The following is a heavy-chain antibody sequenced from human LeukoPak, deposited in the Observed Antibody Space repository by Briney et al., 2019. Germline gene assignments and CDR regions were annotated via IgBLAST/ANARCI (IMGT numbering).Heavy chain of an antibody. V-gene: IGHV3-9*01. J-gene: IGHJ4*02. CDR3: ARRGDYWGYYFDY. D-gene: IGHD7-27*01. CDR2: ISWNSGSI. CDR1: GFTFDDYA. Sequence: GGSLRLSCAASGFTFDDYAMHWVRQAPGKGLEWVSGISWNSGSIGYADSVKGRFTISRDNAKNSLYLQMNSLRAEDTALYYCARRGDYWGYYFDYWGQGTLVTVSS.